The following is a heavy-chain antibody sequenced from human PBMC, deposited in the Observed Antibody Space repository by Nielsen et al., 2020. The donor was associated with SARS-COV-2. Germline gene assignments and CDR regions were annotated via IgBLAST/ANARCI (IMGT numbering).Heavy chain of an antibody. Sequence: GGSLRLSCAASGFTFSSYAMSWVRQAPGKGLEWVANIKQDGSEKYYVDSVKGRFTISRDNAKNSLYLQMNSLRAEDTAVYYCARGALVGYYDSSGYFTIFDYWGQGTLVTVSS. CDR2: IKQDGSEK. J-gene: IGHJ4*02. V-gene: IGHV3-7*01. CDR1: GFTFSSYA. D-gene: IGHD3-22*01. CDR3: ARGALVGYYDSSGYFTIFDY.